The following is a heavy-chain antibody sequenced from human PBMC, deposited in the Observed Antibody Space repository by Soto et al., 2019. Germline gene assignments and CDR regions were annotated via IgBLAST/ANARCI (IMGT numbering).Heavy chain of an antibody. CDR3: ARLVGATTSGVDY. D-gene: IGHD1-26*01. Sequence: GESLKISCTASGYSFITYWIGWVRQMPGKGLEWLGVIYPGDSDSRYSPSFQGLVTISADKSVSTAYLQWSSLRASDTAMYYCARLVGATTSGVDYWGQGTLVPVS. CDR2: IYPGDSDS. V-gene: IGHV5-51*01. CDR1: GYSFITYW. J-gene: IGHJ4*02.